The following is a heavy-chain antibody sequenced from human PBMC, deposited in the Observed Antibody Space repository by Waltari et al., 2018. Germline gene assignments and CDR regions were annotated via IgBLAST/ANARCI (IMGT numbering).Heavy chain of an antibody. V-gene: IGHV4-39*07. Sequence: QLQMEESGPGLVRPSETLSLTCAVPGGSITTITYFWGWIRQPPGKGLEWIGSFSYNGNPYYNPSLKRRVAISGDTSKNQISLLLSSVTAADTAVYYCARGLGAIYWGHGTLVTVSS. CDR1: GGSITTITYF. CDR2: FSYNGNP. J-gene: IGHJ4*01. D-gene: IGHD3-16*01. CDR3: ARGLGAIY.